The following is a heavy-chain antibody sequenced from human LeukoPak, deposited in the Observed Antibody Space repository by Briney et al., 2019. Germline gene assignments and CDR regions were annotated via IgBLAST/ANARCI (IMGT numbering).Heavy chain of an antibody. D-gene: IGHD5-18*01. V-gene: IGHV3-23*01. CDR1: GFTFSNYA. Sequence: GGSLRLSCAASGFTFSNYAMTWVRQAPGKGLEWVSAISGSGGSTYYADSVKGRFTISRDNSKNTLYLQMNSLRAEDTAVYYCAIPIREYSYGYRDYWGQGTLVTVSS. J-gene: IGHJ4*02. CDR2: ISGSGGST. CDR3: AIPIREYSYGYRDY.